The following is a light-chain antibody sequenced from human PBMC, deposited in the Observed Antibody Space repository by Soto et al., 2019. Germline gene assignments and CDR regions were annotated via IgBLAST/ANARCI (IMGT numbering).Light chain of an antibody. Sequence: SALTQPASVSGSPGQSITISCTGTNSDIGSYNYVSWYQQHPGKAPKLLLYEVTNRASGTSNRFSGSKSGNTASLTISGLQAEDEADYYCNSYSSTIALVFGGGTKLTVL. CDR3: NSYSSTIALV. V-gene: IGLV2-14*01. J-gene: IGLJ2*01. CDR1: NSDIGSYNY. CDR2: EVT.